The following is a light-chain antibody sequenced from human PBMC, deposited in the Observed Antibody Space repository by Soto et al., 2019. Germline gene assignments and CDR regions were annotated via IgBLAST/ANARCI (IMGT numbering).Light chain of an antibody. CDR2: DNN. Sequence: QSVLTQPPSVSADPGQKVTISCSGSSSNIGNNYVSWYQQLPGTAPKLLIYDNNKRPSGIPDRFSGSKSGTSATLGITGLQTGDEADYYCGTWDSSLSAGYVFGTGTKVTVL. CDR1: SSNIGNNY. J-gene: IGLJ1*01. CDR3: GTWDSSLSAGYV. V-gene: IGLV1-51*01.